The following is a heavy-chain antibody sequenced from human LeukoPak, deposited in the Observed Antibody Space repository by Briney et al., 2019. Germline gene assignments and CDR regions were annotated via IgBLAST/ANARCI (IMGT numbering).Heavy chain of an antibody. CDR2: IYYSGST. CDR3: ARDLICGGDCWGWFDP. V-gene: IGHV4-31*01. CDR1: GGSISSGGYY. J-gene: IGHJ5*02. D-gene: IGHD2-21*02. Sequence: TSETLSLTCTVSGGSISSGGYYWSWIRQHPGKGLEWIGYIYYSGSTYYNPSLKSQVTISVDTSKNQFSLKLSSVTAADTAVYYCARDLICGGDCWGWFDPWGQGTLVTVSS.